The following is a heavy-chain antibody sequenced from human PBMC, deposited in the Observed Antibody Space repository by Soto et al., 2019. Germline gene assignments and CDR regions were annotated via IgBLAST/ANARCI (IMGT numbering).Heavy chain of an antibody. Sequence: QVQLAQSGAEERKPGASVKVSCEATGYTFTAYAMHWVRQAPGQRLEWMGWINPANGNTKYSQKFPGRLTITSDTSANIVYMELNSLTSEDTAMYYCTRSAISPYGGLIGPFDYWGQGNLVTVSS. J-gene: IGHJ4*02. CDR3: TRSAISPYGGLIGPFDY. CDR2: INPANGNT. V-gene: IGHV1-3*05. D-gene: IGHD3-16*02. CDR1: GYTFTAYA.